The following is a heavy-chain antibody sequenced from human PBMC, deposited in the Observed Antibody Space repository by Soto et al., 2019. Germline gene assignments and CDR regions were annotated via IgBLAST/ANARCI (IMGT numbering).Heavy chain of an antibody. V-gene: IGHV3-53*01. CDR3: ARSIAAAAYYYYYGMDV. Sequence: VGSLRLSCAASGFTVSSNYMSWVRQAPGKGLEWVSVIYSGGSTYYADSVKGRFTISRDNSKNTLYLQMNSLRAEDTAVYYCARSIAAAAYYYYYGMDVWGQGTTVTVSS. CDR1: GFTVSSNY. J-gene: IGHJ6*02. D-gene: IGHD6-13*01. CDR2: IYSGGST.